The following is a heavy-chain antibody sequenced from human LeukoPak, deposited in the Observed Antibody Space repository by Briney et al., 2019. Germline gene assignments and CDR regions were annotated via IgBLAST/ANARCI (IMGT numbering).Heavy chain of an antibody. CDR3: AKDRGALGYCSGGTCYADY. V-gene: IGHV3-23*01. CDR2: ISGSGGST. CDR1: GFTFSDYY. Sequence: GGSLRLSCAASGFTFSDYYMSWIRQAPGKGLEWVSGISGSGGSTYYADSVKGRFTISRDNSKNTLYLQMNSLRAEDTAVYYCAKDRGALGYCSGGTCYADYWGQGTLVTVSS. J-gene: IGHJ4*02. D-gene: IGHD2-15*01.